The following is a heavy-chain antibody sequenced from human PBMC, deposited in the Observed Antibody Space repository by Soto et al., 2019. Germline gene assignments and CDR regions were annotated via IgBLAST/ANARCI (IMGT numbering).Heavy chain of an antibody. CDR2: NIPIFGTA. D-gene: IGHD3-22*01. Sequence: QVQLVQSGAEVKKPGSSVKVSCKASGGTFSSYAISWVRQAPGQGLEWMGGNIPIFGTANYAQKFQGRVTITADESTSTAYMELSSLRSEDTAVYYCARGRGRYYYDSSGYSFDYWGQGTLVTVSS. V-gene: IGHV1-69*01. CDR3: ARGRGRYYYDSSGYSFDY. J-gene: IGHJ4*02. CDR1: GGTFSSYA.